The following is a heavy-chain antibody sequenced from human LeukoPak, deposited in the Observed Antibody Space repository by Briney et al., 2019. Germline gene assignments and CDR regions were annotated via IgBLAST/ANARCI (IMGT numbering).Heavy chain of an antibody. J-gene: IGHJ4*02. CDR3: ARGFDILTGSPHYYFDY. CDR1: GGSISSYY. V-gene: IGHV4-59*01. Sequence: SETPSLTCTVSGGSISSYYWSWIRQPPGKGLEWIGYIYYSGSTNYNPSLKSRVTISVDTSKNQFSLKLSSVTAADTAVYYCARGFDILTGSPHYYFDYWGQGTLVTVSS. D-gene: IGHD3-9*01. CDR2: IYYSGST.